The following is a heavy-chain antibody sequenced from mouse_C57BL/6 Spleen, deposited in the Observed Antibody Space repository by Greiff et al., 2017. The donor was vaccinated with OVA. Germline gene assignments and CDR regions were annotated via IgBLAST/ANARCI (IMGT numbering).Heavy chain of an antibody. CDR2: IDPETGGT. Sequence: QVQLKESGAELVRPGASVTLSCKASGYTFTDYEMHWVKQTPVHGLEWIGAIDPETGGTAYNQKFKGKAILTADKSSSTAYMELRSLTSEDSAGYYGTRSWGYAMDYWGQGTSVTVSS. CDR1: GYTFTDYE. CDR3: TRSWGYAMDY. V-gene: IGHV1-15*01. D-gene: IGHD4-1*01. J-gene: IGHJ4*01.